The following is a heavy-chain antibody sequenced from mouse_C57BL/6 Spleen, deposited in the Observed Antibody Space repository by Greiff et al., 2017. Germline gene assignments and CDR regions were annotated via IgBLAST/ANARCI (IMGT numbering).Heavy chain of an antibody. CDR1: GYAFSSSW. J-gene: IGHJ3*01. D-gene: IGHD1-1*01. CDR2: IYPGDGDT. CDR3: ARHYGSSYGAY. Sequence: QVQLQQSGPELVKPGASVKISCKASGYAFSSSWMNWVKQRPGKGLEWIGRIYPGDGDTNYNGKFKGKATLTADKSSSTAYMQLISLTSEDSAVYFCARHYGSSYGAYWGQGTLVTVSA. V-gene: IGHV1-82*01.